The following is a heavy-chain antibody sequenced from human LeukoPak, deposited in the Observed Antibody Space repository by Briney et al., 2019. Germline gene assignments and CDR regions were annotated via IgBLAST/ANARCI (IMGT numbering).Heavy chain of an antibody. V-gene: IGHV4-59*01. CDR2: IYYSGST. Sequence: SETLSFTCTVSGGSISSYYWSWIRQPPGKGLEWIGYIYYSGSTNYNPSLKSRVTISVDTSKNQFSLKLSSVTAADTAVYYCARDLDYGGNWGPHCFDPWGQGTLVTVSS. D-gene: IGHD4-23*01. CDR1: GGSISSYY. CDR3: ARDLDYGGNWGPHCFDP. J-gene: IGHJ5*02.